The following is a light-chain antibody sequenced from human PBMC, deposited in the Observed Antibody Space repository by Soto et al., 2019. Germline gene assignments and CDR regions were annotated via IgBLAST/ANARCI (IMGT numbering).Light chain of an antibody. Sequence: QSVLTQPRSVSGSPGQSVTISCTGTSSDVGGSDYVSWYLLHLGKAPELMIYDVSERPSGVPDRFSGSKSGNTASLTISGLPPEDEADYYCLSYTLGNIPHVFGTRTRAPS. V-gene: IGLV2-11*01. CDR3: LSYTLGNIPHV. CDR2: DVS. J-gene: IGLJ1*01. CDR1: SSDVGGSDY.